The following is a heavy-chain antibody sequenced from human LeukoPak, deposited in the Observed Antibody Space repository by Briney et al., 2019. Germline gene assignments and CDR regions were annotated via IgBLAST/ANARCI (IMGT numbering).Heavy chain of an antibody. CDR1: GGSFSGYY. V-gene: IGHV4-34*01. J-gene: IGHJ4*02. D-gene: IGHD3-9*01. CDR3: ARGDILTGYPSRPDY. CDR2: INYSGST. Sequence: SETLSRTCAVYGGSFSGYYWSWIRQPPGRGLEWIGEINYSGSTNYNSSLKSRVTISVDTSKNQFSLKLNSVTAGDTAVYYCARGDILTGYPSRPDYWGQGALVTVSS.